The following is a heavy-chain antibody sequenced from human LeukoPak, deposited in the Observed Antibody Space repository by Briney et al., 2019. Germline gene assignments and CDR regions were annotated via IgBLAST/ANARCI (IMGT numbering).Heavy chain of an antibody. CDR1: GGSFSGYY. D-gene: IGHD3-3*01. CDR3: ARNGLRPLRPLWY. CDR2: INHSGST. V-gene: IGHV4-34*01. J-gene: IGHJ4*02. Sequence: SETLSLTCAVYGGSFSGYYWSWIRQPPGKGLEWIGEINHSGSTNYNPSLKSRVTISVDTSKNQFSLKLSSVTAGDTAVYYCARNGLRPLRPLWYWGQGTLVTVSS.